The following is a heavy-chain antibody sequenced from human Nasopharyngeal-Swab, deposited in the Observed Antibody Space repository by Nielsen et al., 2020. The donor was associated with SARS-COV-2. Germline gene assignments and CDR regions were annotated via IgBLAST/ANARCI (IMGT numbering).Heavy chain of an antibody. CDR3: AREEDSGYDFFFDP. CDR1: GGSISSGGYY. D-gene: IGHD5-12*01. CDR2: IYYSGST. Sequence: SETLSLTCTVSGGSISSGGYYWSWIRQPPGKGLEWIGYIYYSGSTNYNPSLKSRVTISVDTSKNQFSLKLSSVTAADTAVYYCAREEDSGYDFFFDPWGQGTLVTVSS. J-gene: IGHJ5*02. V-gene: IGHV4-61*08.